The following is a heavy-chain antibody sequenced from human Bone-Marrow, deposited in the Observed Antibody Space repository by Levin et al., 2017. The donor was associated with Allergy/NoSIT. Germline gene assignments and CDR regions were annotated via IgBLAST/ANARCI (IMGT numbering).Heavy chain of an antibody. D-gene: IGHD3-10*01. Sequence: PGGSLRLSCEASGFTFSNAWMNWVRHVPGKGLEWVGRIESKTDGGTTDYAAPVKGRFTISRDDSKNTLYLQMNSLKSEDTAMYYCTTDLLVRGAPAGPNSQYYYILDVWGQGTTVTVSS. J-gene: IGHJ6*02. CDR3: TTDLLVRGAPAGPNSQYYYILDV. CDR1: GFTFSNAW. CDR2: IESKTDGGTT. V-gene: IGHV3-15*04.